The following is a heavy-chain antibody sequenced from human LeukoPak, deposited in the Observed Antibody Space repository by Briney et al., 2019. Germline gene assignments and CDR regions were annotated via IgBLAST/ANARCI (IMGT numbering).Heavy chain of an antibody. Sequence: SETLSLTCTASGGSISSHYWSWIRQPPGKGLEWIGYIYYSGSTNYNPSLKSRVTISVDTSKNQFSLKLSSVTAAGTAVYYCARGGGGYGYFDYWGQGTLVTVSS. V-gene: IGHV4-59*11. CDR2: IYYSGST. J-gene: IGHJ4*02. CDR1: GGSISSHY. CDR3: ARGGGGYGYFDY. D-gene: IGHD5-12*01.